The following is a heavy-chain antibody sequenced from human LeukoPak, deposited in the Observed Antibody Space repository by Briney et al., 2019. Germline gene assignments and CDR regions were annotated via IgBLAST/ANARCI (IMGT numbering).Heavy chain of an antibody. Sequence: SETLFLTCAVSGYSISSGYYWGWIRQPPGKGLEWIGSIYHSGSTYYNPSLKSRVTISVDTSKNQFSLKLSSVTAADTAVYYCARILDNWFDPWGQGTLVTVSS. CDR1: GYSISSGYY. CDR2: IYHSGST. V-gene: IGHV4-38-2*01. J-gene: IGHJ5*02. CDR3: ARILDNWFDP.